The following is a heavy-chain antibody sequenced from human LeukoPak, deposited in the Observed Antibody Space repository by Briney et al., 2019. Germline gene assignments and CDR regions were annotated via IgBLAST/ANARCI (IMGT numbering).Heavy chain of an antibody. D-gene: IGHD6-19*01. CDR3: AKPAGSKRYYYYYYMDV. J-gene: IGHJ6*03. V-gene: IGHV3-23*01. Sequence: GGSLRLSCAASGFTFSSYDMSWVRQAPGKGLEWVSAISRSGASTYYADSVKGRFTISRDNSKNTLYLQMNSLRAEDTAVYYCAKPAGSKRYYYYYYMDVWGKGTTVTISS. CDR1: GFTFSSYD. CDR2: ISRSGAST.